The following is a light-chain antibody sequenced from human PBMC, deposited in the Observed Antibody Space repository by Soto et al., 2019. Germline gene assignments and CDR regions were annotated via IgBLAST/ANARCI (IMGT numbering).Light chain of an antibody. V-gene: IGLV2-23*01. J-gene: IGLJ3*02. CDR2: EDN. CDR1: SSDVGSYNL. CDR3: CSYAGSSTWV. Sequence: QSALTQPASVSGSPGQSITISCTGTSSDVGSYNLVSWYQQHPGTAPKLMIYEDNKRASGVSNRFSGSTSGITASLTISVLQAEDEADYYCCSYAGSSTWVFGGGTKLIVL.